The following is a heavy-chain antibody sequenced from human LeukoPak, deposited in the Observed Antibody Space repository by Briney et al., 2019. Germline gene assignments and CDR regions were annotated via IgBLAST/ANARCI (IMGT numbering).Heavy chain of an antibody. V-gene: IGHV1-3*01. CDR1: GYTFTGYY. CDR3: ARGPRAAADDY. Sequence: ASVKVSCKASGYTFTGYYMHWVRQAPGQRPEWMGWINAGNGNTKYSQKFQGRVTITRDTSTSTAYMELSSLTSEDTAVYYCARGPRAAADDYWGQGTLVTVSS. CDR2: INAGNGNT. D-gene: IGHD6-13*01. J-gene: IGHJ4*02.